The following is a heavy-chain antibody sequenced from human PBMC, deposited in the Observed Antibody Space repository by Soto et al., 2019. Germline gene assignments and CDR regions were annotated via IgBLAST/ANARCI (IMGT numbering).Heavy chain of an antibody. CDR2: IYYSGST. V-gene: IGHV4-31*03. Sequence: QVQLQESGPGLVKPSQTLSLTCTVSGGSISSGGYYWSWIRQHPGKGLEWIGYIYYSGSTYYNPSLKSRVTISVXXXXNXXXXXXXXXXXXXXXXYYCTRAPRESAFDIXXXGXXVTVSX. J-gene: IGHJ3*02. CDR3: CTRAPRESAFDI. D-gene: IGHD3-10*01. CDR1: GGSISSGGYY.